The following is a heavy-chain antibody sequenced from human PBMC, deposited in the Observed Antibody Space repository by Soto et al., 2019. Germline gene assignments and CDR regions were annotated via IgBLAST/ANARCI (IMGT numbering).Heavy chain of an antibody. CDR1: GFTFSSYG. V-gene: IGHV3-48*02. D-gene: IGHD2-15*01. Sequence: EVQLVESGGGLVQPGGSLRLSCGASGFTFSSYGMNWVRQAPGKGLEWVSYISSNSRTIYYADSVKGRFSISRDNAKNSRYMQMNSLRDEDTAVYYCARDESSGHFDLWGRGTLVTVSS. CDR3: ARDESSGHFDL. CDR2: ISSNSRTI. J-gene: IGHJ2*01.